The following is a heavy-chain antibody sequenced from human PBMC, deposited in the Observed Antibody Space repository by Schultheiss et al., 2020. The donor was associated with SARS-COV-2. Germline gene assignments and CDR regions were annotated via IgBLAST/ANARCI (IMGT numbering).Heavy chain of an antibody. CDR2: IYYSGST. Sequence: SETLSLTCTVSGGSISSYYWGWIRQPPGKGLEWIGSIYYSGSTYYNPSLKSRVTISVDTSKNQFSLKLSSVTAADTAVYYCARDRESSSWSFGMDVWGQGTTVTVSS. CDR1: GGSISSYY. J-gene: IGHJ6*02. D-gene: IGHD6-13*01. V-gene: IGHV4-39*07. CDR3: ARDRESSSWSFGMDV.